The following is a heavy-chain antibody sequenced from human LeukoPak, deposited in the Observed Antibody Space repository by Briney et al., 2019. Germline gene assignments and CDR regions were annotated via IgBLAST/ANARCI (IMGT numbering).Heavy chain of an antibody. CDR3: ARGALYYYDSSGFGNWFDS. J-gene: IGHJ5*01. CDR2: INPKSGGT. CDR1: GYTFSDYY. V-gene: IGHV1-2*02. Sequence: ASVTVSCKASGYTFSDYYLHWVRQTPGQGLEWMGWINPKSGGTKYAQKFQGRVTMTRDTSISTAYMELTRLTSDDSATYYCARGALYYYDSSGFGNWFDSWGQGTLVTVSS. D-gene: IGHD3-22*01.